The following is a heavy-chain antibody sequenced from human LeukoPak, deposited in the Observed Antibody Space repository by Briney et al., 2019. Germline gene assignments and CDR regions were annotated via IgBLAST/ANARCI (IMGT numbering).Heavy chain of an antibody. CDR2: IYPFDSES. V-gene: IGHV5-51*01. D-gene: IGHD7-27*01. J-gene: IGHJ4*02. Sequence: GESLKISCKVPGYSFTNYGIGWVRQMPGKGLEWMGIIYPFDSESRYSPSFQGQVTISADKSITTAYLQWSSLKASDTAMYYCARPNWARRYFDYWGQGTLVTVSS. CDR3: ARPNWARRYFDY. CDR1: GYSFTNYG.